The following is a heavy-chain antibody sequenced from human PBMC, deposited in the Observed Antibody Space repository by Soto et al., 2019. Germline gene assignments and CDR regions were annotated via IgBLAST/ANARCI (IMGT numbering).Heavy chain of an antibody. CDR2: IYYSGST. CDR3: AREGAAGTEDWFDP. Sequence: SETLSLTCTVSGGSISSYYWSWIRQPPGKGLEWIGYIYYSGSTNYNPSLKSRVTISVDTSKNQFSLKLSSVTAADTAVYYCAREGAAGTEDWFDPWGQGTLVTVSS. J-gene: IGHJ5*02. V-gene: IGHV4-59*01. CDR1: GGSISSYY. D-gene: IGHD6-13*01.